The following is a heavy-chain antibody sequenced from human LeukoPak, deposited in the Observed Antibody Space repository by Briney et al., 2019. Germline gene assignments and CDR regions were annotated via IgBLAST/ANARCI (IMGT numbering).Heavy chain of an antibody. CDR1: GYTFTSYG. CDR2: ISAYNGNT. CDR3: ASGWERHTTHIRNKTPTQRPRAGSTLTHNPPTNNPSWGEGARSPPPRAVFCGGR. J-gene: IGHJ6*01. V-gene: IGHV1-18*01. Sequence: ASVKVSCKASGYTFTSYGISWVRQAPGQGLEWMGWISAYNGNTNYAQKLQGRVTMTTDTSTSTAYMELRSLRSDDTAVYYCASGWERHTTHIRNKTPTQRPRAGSTLTHNPPTNNPSWGEGARSPPPRAVFCGGRGGQ. D-gene: IGHD1-26*01.